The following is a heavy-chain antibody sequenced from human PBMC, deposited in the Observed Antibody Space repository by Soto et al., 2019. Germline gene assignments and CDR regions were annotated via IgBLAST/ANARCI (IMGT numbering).Heavy chain of an antibody. D-gene: IGHD6-19*01. CDR2: ISAYNGNT. Sequence: QVQLVQSGAEVKKPGASVKVSCKASGYTFTSYGISWVRQAPGQGLEWMGWISAYNGNTNHAQKLQGRVTMTTDTSTSIAYMELRSVRSDDTAVYYCERDLVSRTSVAGRSDHWGQGTLVTVSS. CDR1: GYTFTSYG. V-gene: IGHV1-18*01. J-gene: IGHJ5*02. CDR3: ERDLVSRTSVAGRSDH.